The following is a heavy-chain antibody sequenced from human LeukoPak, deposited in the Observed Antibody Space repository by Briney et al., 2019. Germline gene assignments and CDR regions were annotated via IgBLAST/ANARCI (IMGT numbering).Heavy chain of an antibody. Sequence: GGSLRLSCAASGSTFSSYSMNWVRQAPGKGLEWVSSISSSSSYIYYADSVKGRFTISRDNAKNSLYLQMNSLRAEDTAVYYCARRMASMLGYCSSTSCYGAFDIWGQGTMVTVSS. D-gene: IGHD2-2*01. CDR2: ISSSSSYI. CDR1: GSTFSSYS. J-gene: IGHJ3*02. CDR3: ARRMASMLGYCSSTSCYGAFDI. V-gene: IGHV3-21*01.